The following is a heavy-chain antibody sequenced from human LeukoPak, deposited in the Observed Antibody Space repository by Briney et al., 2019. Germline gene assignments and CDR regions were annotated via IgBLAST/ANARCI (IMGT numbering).Heavy chain of an antibody. CDR1: GFTFNNYW. D-gene: IGHD3-3*01. CDR3: ATDRVFASFDY. J-gene: IGHJ4*02. V-gene: IGHV3-7*01. CDR2: IKPDGSQK. Sequence: PGGSLRLSCVASGFTFNNYWMDWVRQAPGKGLEWVASIKPDGSQKDYVDSVKGRFTISRDNGKNSLYLQLNSLRAEDTAVYYWATDRVFASFDYWGQETLVTVS.